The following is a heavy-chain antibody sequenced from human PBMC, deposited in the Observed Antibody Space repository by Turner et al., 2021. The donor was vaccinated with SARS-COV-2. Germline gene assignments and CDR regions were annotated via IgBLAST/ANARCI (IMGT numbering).Heavy chain of an antibody. V-gene: IGHV4-59*08. Sequence: QVQLQESGPGLVKPSETVSLTCTVSGGSMRSNYWTWVRQPPGKGLEWIGHIYYSGGTNYNPSLKSRVTISIDTSKNQFSLSLSSVTAADTAVYYCARHSTVTENYSNGMDVWGLGTTVTVS. J-gene: IGHJ6*02. CDR2: IYYSGGT. CDR1: GGSMRSNY. CDR3: ARHSTVTENYSNGMDV. D-gene: IGHD4-17*01.